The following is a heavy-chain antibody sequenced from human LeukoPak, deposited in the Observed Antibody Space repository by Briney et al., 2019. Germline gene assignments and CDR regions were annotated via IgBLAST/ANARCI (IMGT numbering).Heavy chain of an antibody. CDR2: IKREIDGGTT. V-gene: IGHV3-15*01. CDR1: GSTFSTYP. CDR3: TSIGY. D-gene: IGHD2-15*01. Sequence: GESLRLSCTASGSTFSTYPMTWVRQAPGKGLEWVGRIKREIDGGTTEYAAPVKGRFTISRDDSKNTLYLQMNSLKTEDTAVYYCTSIGYWGQGALVTVSS. J-gene: IGHJ4*02.